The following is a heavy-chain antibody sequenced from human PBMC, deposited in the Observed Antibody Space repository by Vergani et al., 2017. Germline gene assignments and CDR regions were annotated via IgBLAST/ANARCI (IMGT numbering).Heavy chain of an antibody. D-gene: IGHD3-10*01. Sequence: QVQLQESGPGLVKPSETLSLTYTVSNDSVSNTFYYWGWIRQTPGKGLEWIGSIYYSGSTYYNPSLESRVTMSVDTSKNQFSLKLSSVTAADTAVYYCARGKRYYYGSGRPYNWFDPWGQGTLVTVSS. CDR3: ARGKRYYYGSGRPYNWFDP. J-gene: IGHJ5*02. CDR2: IYYSGST. CDR1: NDSVSNTFYY. V-gene: IGHV4-39*07.